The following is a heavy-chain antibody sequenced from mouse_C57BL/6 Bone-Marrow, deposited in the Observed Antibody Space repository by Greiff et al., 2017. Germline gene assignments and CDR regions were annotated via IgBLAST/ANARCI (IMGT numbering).Heavy chain of an antibody. CDR2: ISYDGSN. Sequence: EVKLEESGPGLVKPSQSLSLTCSVTGYSITSGYYWNWIRQFPGNKLEWMGYISYDGSNNYNPSLKNRISITRDTSKNQFFLKLNSVTTADTATYDCARGGGNRTFWYAMDYWGQGTSVTVSS. CDR1: GYSITSGYY. D-gene: IGHD2-1*01. CDR3: ARGGGNRTFWYAMDY. V-gene: IGHV3-6*01. J-gene: IGHJ4*01.